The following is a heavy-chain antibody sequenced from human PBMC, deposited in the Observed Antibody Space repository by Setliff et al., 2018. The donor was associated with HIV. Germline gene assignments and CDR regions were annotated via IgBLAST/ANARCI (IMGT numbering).Heavy chain of an antibody. Sequence: GGSLRLSCAASGFTVSTYYMSWVRQAPGNGLEFISYISSRGSTIYYADSVKGRFTISRDDSKNTLHLQMNSLKIEDTAVYYCATDVAEKTHYYSDNSGYFYIDYWGQGALVTVSS. CDR2: ISSRGSTI. CDR1: GFTVSTYY. CDR3: ATDVAEKTHYYSDNSGYFYIDY. J-gene: IGHJ4*02. D-gene: IGHD3-22*01. V-gene: IGHV3-11*01.